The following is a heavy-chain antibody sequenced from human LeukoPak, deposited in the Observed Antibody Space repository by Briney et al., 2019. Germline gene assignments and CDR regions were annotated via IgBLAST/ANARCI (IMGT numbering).Heavy chain of an antibody. CDR3: ARSSGFYPSDFDY. Sequence: SETLSLTCTVSGGSISSSSYYWGWIRQPPGKGLEWIGSIYYSGSTYYNPSLKSRVTISVDTSKNQFSLKLSSVTAADTAVYYCARSSGFYPSDFDYWGQGTLVTVSS. CDR1: GGSISSSSYY. D-gene: IGHD3-22*01. J-gene: IGHJ4*02. V-gene: IGHV4-39*01. CDR2: IYYSGST.